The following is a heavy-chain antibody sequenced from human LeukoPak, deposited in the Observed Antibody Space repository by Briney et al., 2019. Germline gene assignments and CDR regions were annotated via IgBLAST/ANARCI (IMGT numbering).Heavy chain of an antibody. V-gene: IGHV3-23*01. J-gene: IGHJ4*02. CDR3: AKPAPRTTIAARLDS. CDR1: GFTFSSYA. CDR2: ISDTGGST. Sequence: GGSLRLSCAASGFTFSSYAMYWVRQAPGKGLEWVSAISDTGGSTYYADSVRGRFTISGDNSKNTLYLQMNSLRAEDTAAYYCAKPAPRTTIAARLDSWGQGTLVTVSS. D-gene: IGHD6-6*01.